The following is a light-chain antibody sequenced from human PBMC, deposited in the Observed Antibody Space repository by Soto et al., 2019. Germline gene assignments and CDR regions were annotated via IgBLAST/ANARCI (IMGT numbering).Light chain of an antibody. CDR2: EVA. CDR3: SSYTGSSTLEV. V-gene: IGLV2-14*03. J-gene: IGLJ1*01. CDR1: SSDVGGYNF. Sequence: QSALTQTASVSGSPGQSITMSCTGTSSDVGGYNFVSWYQQHPGKAPKLIVHEVANRLSGVSGRFSGSKSGNTAFLTISGLQAEDEAVYYCSSYTGSSTLEVFGTGTKLTVL.